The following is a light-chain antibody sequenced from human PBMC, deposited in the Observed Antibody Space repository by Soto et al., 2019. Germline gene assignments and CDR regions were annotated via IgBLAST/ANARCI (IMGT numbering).Light chain of an antibody. Sequence: DIQRNQSPSSLSASLGERVTMTCRASQTIRSFLNWYQQTRGKAPRLXIYGASHLLSGALSIFPGNGSGTEFTRTINSLQPEDFALYYCQQSHSITFTFGGGTKVDI. CDR3: QQSHSITFT. CDR2: GAS. J-gene: IGKJ4*01. CDR1: QTIRSF. V-gene: IGKV1-39*01.